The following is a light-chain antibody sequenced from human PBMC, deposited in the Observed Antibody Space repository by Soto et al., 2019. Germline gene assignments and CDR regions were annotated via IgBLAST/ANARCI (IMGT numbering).Light chain of an antibody. CDR1: QDISNH. CDR2: DAS. Sequence: DTQMTQSPSFLSASVGDRVSITCQASQDISNHLNWYQQKPGKAPKLLIYDASNLQTGVPSRFSGSGSATYFTFTISILQPDDFATYYCQQNDNLPLTFGGGTKVELK. V-gene: IGKV1-33*01. CDR3: QQNDNLPLT. J-gene: IGKJ4*01.